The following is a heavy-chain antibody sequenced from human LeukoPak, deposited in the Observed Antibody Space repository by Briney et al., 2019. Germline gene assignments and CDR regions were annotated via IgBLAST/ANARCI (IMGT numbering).Heavy chain of an antibody. D-gene: IGHD3-3*01. CDR3: SRVAFWVQNNDFWSGYPDY. J-gene: IGHJ4*02. V-gene: IGHV3-49*04. Sequence: GRSLRLSCTTSGFTFGDYAMTWVGQAPGKGLEWVGFIRNKGYGETTEYAASVKGRFTISRDDSKSIAYLQMNSLKTEDTAVYYCSRVAFWVQNNDFWSGYPDYWGQGTLVTVSS. CDR1: GFTFGDYA. CDR2: IRNKGYGETT.